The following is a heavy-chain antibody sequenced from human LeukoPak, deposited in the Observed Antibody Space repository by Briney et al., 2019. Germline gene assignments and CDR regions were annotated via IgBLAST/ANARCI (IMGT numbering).Heavy chain of an antibody. J-gene: IGHJ4*02. CDR3: ARVYDYGDPLVDY. CDR2: INHSGST. CDR1: GGSISSGDYY. D-gene: IGHD4-17*01. V-gene: IGHV4-30-4*01. Sequence: SETLSLTCTVSGGSISSGDYYWSWIRQPPGKGLEWIGEINHSGSTNYNPSLKSRVTISVDTSKNQFSLKLSSVTAADTAVYYCARVYDYGDPLVDYWGQGTLVTVSS.